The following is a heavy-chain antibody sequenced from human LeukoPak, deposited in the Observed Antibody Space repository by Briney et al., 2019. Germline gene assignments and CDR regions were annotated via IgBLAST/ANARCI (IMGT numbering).Heavy chain of an antibody. CDR1: GGSISSYY. J-gene: IGHJ5*02. V-gene: IGHV4-4*07. CDR3: ARAYYYGSGSYEYLPNWFDP. D-gene: IGHD3-10*01. Sequence: SETLSLTCTVSGGSISSYYWSWIRQPAGKGLEWIGRIYSSGSTNYNPSLKSRVTISVDTSKNQFSLKLSSVTAADTAVYYCARAYYYGSGSYEYLPNWFDPWGQGTLVTVSS. CDR2: IYSSGST.